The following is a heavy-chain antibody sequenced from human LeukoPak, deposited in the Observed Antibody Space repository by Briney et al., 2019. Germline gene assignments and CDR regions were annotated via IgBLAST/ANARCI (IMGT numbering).Heavy chain of an antibody. Sequence: PSETLSLTCAVSGYAINSGYYWGWIRQPPGQGLEWIGSFYHSGRNFYNPSLQSRVTISVDTSKNQFSLKLTSVTAADTAVYYCARGDDSSGYYRDAFDIWGQGTMVTVSS. CDR1: GYAINSGYY. V-gene: IGHV4-38-2*01. CDR2: FYHSGRN. D-gene: IGHD3-22*01. CDR3: ARGDDSSGYYRDAFDI. J-gene: IGHJ3*02.